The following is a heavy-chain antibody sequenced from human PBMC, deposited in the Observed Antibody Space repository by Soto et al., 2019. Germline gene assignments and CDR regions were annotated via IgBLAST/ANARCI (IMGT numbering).Heavy chain of an antibody. CDR2: IIPTLGTP. D-gene: IGHD3-3*01. Sequence: QVQLVQSGAEVKKPGSSVKVSCKASGGTFSTHAISWVRQSTGQGLESLGGIIPTLGTPHYAQKFQGRVTISADEYTSTGSMELSRVTSEDTAVYYCARAAFRSGYYGYYFGMDVWGQGTAVTV. CDR3: ARAAFRSGYYGYYFGMDV. J-gene: IGHJ6*02. CDR1: GGTFSTHA. V-gene: IGHV1-69*01.